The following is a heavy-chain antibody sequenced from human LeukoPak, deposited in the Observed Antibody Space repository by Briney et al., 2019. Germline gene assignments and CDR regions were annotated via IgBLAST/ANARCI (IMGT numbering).Heavy chain of an antibody. CDR1: GGSISSGGYY. CDR2: IYYSGST. J-gene: IGHJ3*02. CDR3: ARANNYGDYVPGAFDI. V-gene: IGHV4-31*03. Sequence: HSETLSLTCTVTGGSISSGGYYRSWLRQHPGKGLEWLGYIYYSGSTYYNPSLKSRVTISVDMSKTQFSLKLSSVTAADTAVYYCARANNYGDYVPGAFDIWGQGTMVTVSS. D-gene: IGHD4-17*01.